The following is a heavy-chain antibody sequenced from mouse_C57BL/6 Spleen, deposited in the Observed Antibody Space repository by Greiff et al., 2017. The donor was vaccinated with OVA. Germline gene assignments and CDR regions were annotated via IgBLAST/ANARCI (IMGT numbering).Heavy chain of an antibody. CDR1: GYTFTDYE. D-gene: IGHD1-1*01. Sequence: QVQLQQSGAELVRPGASVTLSCKASGYTFTDYEMHWVKQTPVHGLEWIGAIDPETGGTAYNQKFKGKAILTADKSSSTAYMELRSLTSEDSAVYYCTGYYYGSSLGYWGQGTTLTVSS. J-gene: IGHJ2*01. CDR2: IDPETGGT. CDR3: TGYYYGSSLGY. V-gene: IGHV1-15*01.